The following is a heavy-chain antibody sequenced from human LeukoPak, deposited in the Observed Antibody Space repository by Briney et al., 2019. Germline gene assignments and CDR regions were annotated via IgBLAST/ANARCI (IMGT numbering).Heavy chain of an antibody. Sequence: GGSLRLSCAASGFTFSSYAMHWVRQAPGKGLEWVAVISYDGSNKYYADSVKGRFTISRNNSKNTLYLQMNSLRAEDTAVYYCARDRYCSSTSCYTRGNFDYWGQGTLVTVSS. CDR3: ARDRYCSSTSCYTRGNFDY. V-gene: IGHV3-30*04. J-gene: IGHJ4*02. CDR1: GFTFSSYA. D-gene: IGHD2-2*02. CDR2: ISYDGSNK.